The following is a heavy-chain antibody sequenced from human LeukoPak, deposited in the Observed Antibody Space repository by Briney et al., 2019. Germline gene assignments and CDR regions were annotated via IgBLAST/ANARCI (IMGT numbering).Heavy chain of an antibody. D-gene: IGHD3-22*01. CDR3: TRLSYYYDSSGYHNWFDP. CDR2: TCYRSKWYN. CDR1: GDSVSSNSAT. Sequence: SQTLSLTCAISGDSVSSNSATWNWIRQSPSRGLEWLGRTCYRSKWYNDYAVSVKSRITINPDTSKNQFSLQLNSVTPEDTAVYSCTRLSYYYDSSGYHNWFDPWGQGTLVTVSS. J-gene: IGHJ5*02. V-gene: IGHV6-1*01.